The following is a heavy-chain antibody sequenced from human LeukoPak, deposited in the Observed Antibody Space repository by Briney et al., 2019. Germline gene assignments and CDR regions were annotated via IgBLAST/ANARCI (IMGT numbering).Heavy chain of an antibody. V-gene: IGHV4-59*08. D-gene: IGHD4-23*01. CDR1: GGSISSYY. Sequence: PSETLSLTCTVSGGSISSYYWSWIRQPPGKGLEWIGYIYYSGSTNYNPSLKSRVTISVDTSKNQFSLRLSSVTAADTAVYFCATLTTVVTASYFDYWGQGTLVTVSS. CDR3: ATLTTVVTASYFDY. J-gene: IGHJ4*02. CDR2: IYYSGST.